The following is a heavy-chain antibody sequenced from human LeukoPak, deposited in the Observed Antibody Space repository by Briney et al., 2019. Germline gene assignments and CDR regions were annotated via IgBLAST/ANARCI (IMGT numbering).Heavy chain of an antibody. CDR1: KFYFSTYD. Sequence: GGSLRLSCTASKFYFSTYDMNWVRQVPGKGLEWVSYIDSSASTTYYAGSVKGRFTISRDNARNSLYLQMNSLRADDTAVYYCARGGGYAWDYWGQGTLVTVSS. D-gene: IGHD5-12*01. CDR2: IDSSASTT. CDR3: ARGGGYAWDY. J-gene: IGHJ4*02. V-gene: IGHV3-48*04.